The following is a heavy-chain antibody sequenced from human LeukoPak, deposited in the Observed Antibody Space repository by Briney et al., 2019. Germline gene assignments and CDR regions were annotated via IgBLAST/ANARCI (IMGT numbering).Heavy chain of an antibody. J-gene: IGHJ4*02. Sequence: GGSLRLSCAASGLTFSSYVMSWVRQAPGKGLEWVSAISGSGGSTYYADSVKGRFTISRDNSKNTLYLQMNSLRAEDTAVYYCAKDRLDYYDSSGFDYWGQGTLVTVSS. CDR3: AKDRLDYYDSSGFDY. V-gene: IGHV3-23*01. CDR1: GLTFSSYV. CDR2: ISGSGGST. D-gene: IGHD3-22*01.